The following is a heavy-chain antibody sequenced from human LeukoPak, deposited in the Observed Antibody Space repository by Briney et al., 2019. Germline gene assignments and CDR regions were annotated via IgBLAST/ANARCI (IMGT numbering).Heavy chain of an antibody. CDR2: IGAGGTIT. Sequence: GGSLRLSCTASGFTFSSYAMNWVRQAPGKGLECVSGIGAGGTITYYAHSLKGRSTIFRDNSKNPLYLKMNSLRADDTAVYYCAKDLDYTTSGCYFDYWGQGTLVTVSS. D-gene: IGHD4-11*01. CDR3: AKDLDYTTSGCYFDY. CDR1: GFTFSSYA. V-gene: IGHV3-23*01. J-gene: IGHJ4*03.